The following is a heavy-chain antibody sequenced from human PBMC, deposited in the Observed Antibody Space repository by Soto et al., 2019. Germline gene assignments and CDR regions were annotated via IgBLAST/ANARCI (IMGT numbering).Heavy chain of an antibody. V-gene: IGHV4-30-4*08. Sequence: QVQLQESGPGLVKPSQTLSLTCTVSGGSISSVDYHWSWIRQPPGKGLEWIGYIYYSGGTYYNPSHKSRVTISVDMSKNQFSLKLSSVAAADTAVYYCARGIRAYYGMDVWGQGTTVTVSS. CDR2: IYYSGGT. J-gene: IGHJ6*02. D-gene: IGHD3-3*02. CDR1: GGSISSVDYH. CDR3: ARGIRAYYGMDV.